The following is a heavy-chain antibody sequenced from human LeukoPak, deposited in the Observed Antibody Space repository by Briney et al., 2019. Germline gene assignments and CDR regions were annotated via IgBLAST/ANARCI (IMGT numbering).Heavy chain of an antibody. CDR3: ARGRGYCSSTSCFSHLYYYYYMDV. J-gene: IGHJ6*03. CDR1: GGSFSGYY. V-gene: IGHV4-34*01. CDR2: INHSGST. Sequence: SETLSLTCAVYGGSFSGYYWSWIRQPPGKGLEWIGEINHSGSTNYNPSLKSRVTTSVDTSKNQFSLKLSSVTAADTAVYYCARGRGYCSSTSCFSHLYYYYYMDVWGKGTTVTVSS. D-gene: IGHD2-2*01.